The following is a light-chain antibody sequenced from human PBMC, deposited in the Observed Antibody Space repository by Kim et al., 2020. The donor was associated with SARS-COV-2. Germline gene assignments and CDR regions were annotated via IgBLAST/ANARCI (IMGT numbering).Light chain of an antibody. V-gene: IGLV6-57*03. Sequence: LTQPLSVSESPGKTVVISCTRSSGNIATNYVQWYQQRPGSAPTTVIYEDDHRASGFPDRFSASIDTSSNSASLSISGLTPEDEADYYCQSYDSTNKGVFGGGTQLTVL. CDR1: SGNIATNY. CDR3: QSYDSTNKGV. J-gene: IGLJ2*01. CDR2: EDD.